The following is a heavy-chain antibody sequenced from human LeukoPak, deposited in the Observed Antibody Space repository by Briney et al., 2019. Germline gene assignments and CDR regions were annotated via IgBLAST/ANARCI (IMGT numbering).Heavy chain of an antibody. J-gene: IGHJ5*02. Sequence: ASVKVSCKVSGYTLTELSMHWVRQAPGKGLEWMGGFDPEDGETIYAQKFQGRVTMTEDTSTDTAYMELSSPRSEDTAVYYCATVRYYDFWSGYSVNWFDPWGQGTLVTVSS. D-gene: IGHD3-3*01. CDR3: ATVRYYDFWSGYSVNWFDP. CDR1: GYTLTELS. CDR2: FDPEDGET. V-gene: IGHV1-24*01.